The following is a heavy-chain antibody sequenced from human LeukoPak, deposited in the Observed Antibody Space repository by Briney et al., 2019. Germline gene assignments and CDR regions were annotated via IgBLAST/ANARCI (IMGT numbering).Heavy chain of an antibody. J-gene: IGHJ4*02. CDR1: GFTFSDYH. CDR3: ARVWQDNSGVDY. CDR2: ISSTSTSM. V-gene: IGHV3-48*02. D-gene: IGHD2-21*01. Sequence: TGGSLGLSCAASGFTFSDYHINWVRQAPGKGLEWLSYISSTSTSMNYADSVRGRFAISRDNAKNSLYLQMNSLRDEDTAVYYCARVWQDNSGVDYWGQGTLVTVSS.